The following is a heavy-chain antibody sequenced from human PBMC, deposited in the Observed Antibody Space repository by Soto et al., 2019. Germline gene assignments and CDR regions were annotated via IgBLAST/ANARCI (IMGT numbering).Heavy chain of an antibody. CDR1: GGTFSSYT. D-gene: IGHD6-13*01. J-gene: IGHJ4*02. CDR2: IIPILGIA. Sequence: QVQLVQSGAEVKKPGSSVKVSCKASGGTFSSYTISWVRQAPGQGLEWMGRIIPILGIANYAQKFQGRVTITADKSTSTAYMELSSLRSEDTAVYYCARSPPYSSNRLDYWGQGTLDTVSS. CDR3: ARSPPYSSNRLDY. V-gene: IGHV1-69*02.